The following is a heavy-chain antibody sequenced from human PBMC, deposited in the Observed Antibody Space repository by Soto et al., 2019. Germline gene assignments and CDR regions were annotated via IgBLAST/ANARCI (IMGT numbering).Heavy chain of an antibody. CDR2: IYYSGST. J-gene: IGHJ4*02. CDR1: GGSISSYY. CDR3: ARDLLIARSAAGMS. V-gene: IGHV4-59*12. D-gene: IGHD6-13*01. Sequence: PSETLSLTCTVSGGSISSYYWSWIRQPPGKGLEWIGYIYYSGSTYYNPSLKSRVTISVGTSKNQFSLKLSSVTAADTAVYYCARDLLIARSAAGMSWGQGTLVTVSS.